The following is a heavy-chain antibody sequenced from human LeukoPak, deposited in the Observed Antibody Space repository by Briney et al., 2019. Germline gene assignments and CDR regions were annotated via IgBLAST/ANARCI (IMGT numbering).Heavy chain of an antibody. V-gene: IGHV3-23*01. Sequence: GGSLRLSCATSGFTFSSYAMSWVRQAPGKGLEWVSSISSSGGSTYYADSVRGRFTISRDNSKNTLYLQMNSLRAEDTAIYYCAKDLVTGSLDYWGQGTLVTVSS. D-gene: IGHD3-10*01. J-gene: IGHJ4*02. CDR1: GFTFSSYA. CDR2: ISSSGGST. CDR3: AKDLVTGSLDY.